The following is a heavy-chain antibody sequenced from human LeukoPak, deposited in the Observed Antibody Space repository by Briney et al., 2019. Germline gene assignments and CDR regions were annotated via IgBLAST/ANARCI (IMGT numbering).Heavy chain of an antibody. V-gene: IGHV4-61*02. CDR2: IYTSGST. CDR1: GGSISSGSYY. Sequence: PSETLSLTCTVSGGSISSGSYYWSWIRQPAGKGLEWIGRIYTSGSTNYNPSLKSRVTISVDTSKNQFSLKLSSVTAADTAVYYCARDSRSLYDFWSGYYNSWFDPWGQGTLVTVSS. D-gene: IGHD3-3*01. CDR3: ARDSRSLYDFWSGYYNSWFDP. J-gene: IGHJ5*02.